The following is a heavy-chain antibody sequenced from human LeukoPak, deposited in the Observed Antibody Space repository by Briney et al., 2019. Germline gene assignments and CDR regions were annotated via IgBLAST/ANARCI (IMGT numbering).Heavy chain of an antibody. Sequence: PGRSLRLSCAASGFTFDDYAMHWVRQAPGKGLEWVSGISWNSGSIGYADSVKGRFTISRDSAKNSLYLQMNSLRAEDTALYYYARTLGGDPRLPFDYWGQGTLVTVSS. CDR1: GFTFDDYA. D-gene: IGHD2-21*02. CDR3: ARTLGGDPRLPFDY. CDR2: ISWNSGSI. J-gene: IGHJ4*02. V-gene: IGHV3-9*01.